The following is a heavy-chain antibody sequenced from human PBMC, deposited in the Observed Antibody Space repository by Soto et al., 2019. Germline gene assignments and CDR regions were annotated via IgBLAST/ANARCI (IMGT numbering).Heavy chain of an antibody. CDR1: GASITSSPSY. Sequence: SETLSLTCTVSGASITSSPSYWGWVRQPPGKGLEWIGHIYYSGNTDYNPSLKSRLAISIDTSKNQFSLKLSSVTAADTAVYFCAREGGESSDGLYYFDSWGQGSLVTVSS. J-gene: IGHJ4*02. CDR3: AREGGESSDGLYYFDS. D-gene: IGHD3-16*01. CDR2: IYYSGNT. V-gene: IGHV4-39*07.